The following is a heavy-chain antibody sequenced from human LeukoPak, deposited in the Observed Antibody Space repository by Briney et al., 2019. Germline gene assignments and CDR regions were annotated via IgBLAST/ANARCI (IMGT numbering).Heavy chain of an antibody. CDR2: IYPGDSDT. V-gene: IGHV5-51*01. CDR3: ARPVNRIAAAGHFDY. D-gene: IGHD6-13*01. CDR1: GYSFTSYW. Sequence: GESLKISCKGSGYSFTSYWIGWVRQMPGKGLEWMGIIYPGDSDTRYSPSFQGQVTISADKSISTAYLQWSSLKASDTAMYYCARPVNRIAAAGHFDYWGQGTLVTVSS. J-gene: IGHJ4*02.